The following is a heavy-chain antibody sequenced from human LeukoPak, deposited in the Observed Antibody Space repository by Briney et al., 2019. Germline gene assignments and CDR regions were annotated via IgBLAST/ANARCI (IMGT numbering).Heavy chain of an antibody. V-gene: IGHV4-30-4*01. Sequence: SETLSLTCTVSGGSISSGDYYWSWIRQPPGKGLEWIGYVYYSGSTYYNPSLKSRVTISVDTSKNQFSLELSSVTAADTAVYYCARDVTDGYNQYYSDYWGQGTLVTVSS. CDR1: GGSISSGDYY. CDR3: ARDVTDGYNQYYSDY. J-gene: IGHJ4*02. D-gene: IGHD5-24*01. CDR2: VYYSGST.